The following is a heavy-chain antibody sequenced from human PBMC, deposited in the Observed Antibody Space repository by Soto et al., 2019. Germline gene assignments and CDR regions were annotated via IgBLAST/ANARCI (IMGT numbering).Heavy chain of an antibody. J-gene: IGHJ4*02. CDR3: ARGGFFDY. CDR1: GGSFSGYY. V-gene: IGHV4-34*01. CDR2: INHSGST. Sequence: SETLSLTCAVYGGSFSGYYWSWIRQPPGKGLEWIGEINHSGSTNYNPSLKSRVTISVDTSKNQFSLKLSSVTTADTAVYYCARGGFFDYWGQGTLVTVSS. D-gene: IGHD6-25*01.